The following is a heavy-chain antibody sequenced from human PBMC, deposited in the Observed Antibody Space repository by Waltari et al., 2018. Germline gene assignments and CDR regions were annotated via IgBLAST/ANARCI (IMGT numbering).Heavy chain of an antibody. J-gene: IGHJ4*02. Sequence: VQLIQSGAEVKKPGASVRLSCKVSGYSLTELYIHWVRQPPGKGLEWMGGFDPEGRDTTYEQRFQGRVTMTEDTSTDTAYMELRSLTSDDTAVFYCATDWGYCSDDSCYVGERGDYWGQGTLVTVSS. CDR3: ATDWGYCSDDSCYVGERGDY. V-gene: IGHV1-24*01. CDR1: GYSLTELY. CDR2: FDPEGRDT. D-gene: IGHD2-15*01.